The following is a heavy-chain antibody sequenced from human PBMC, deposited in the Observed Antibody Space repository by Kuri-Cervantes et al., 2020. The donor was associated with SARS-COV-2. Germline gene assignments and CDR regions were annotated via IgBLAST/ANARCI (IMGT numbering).Heavy chain of an antibody. CDR3: ARELIHYYASSGYYYPKADAFDI. CDR1: GFTLSSYN. D-gene: IGHD3-22*01. V-gene: IGHV3-21*01. Sequence: ESLKISCAASGFTLSSYNMNWVRQAPGKGLEWVSSISIRSSDINYPVPEKGRFTICRHDAKNSLYLQKNSLRAEDTAVYYCARELIHYYASSGYYYPKADAFDIWGQGTMVTVSS. CDR2: ISIRSSDI. J-gene: IGHJ3*02.